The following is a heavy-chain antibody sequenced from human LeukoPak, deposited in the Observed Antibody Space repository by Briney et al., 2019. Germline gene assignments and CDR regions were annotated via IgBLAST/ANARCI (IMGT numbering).Heavy chain of an antibody. CDR3: ARGFLQLTPYYFDY. V-gene: IGHV3-66*01. D-gene: IGHD1-1*01. J-gene: IGHJ4*02. CDR2: IHNDGNT. Sequence: GGSLRLSCTTSGFNFRAYWMGWVRQSPEKGLEWVSIIHNDGNTYYAHSVKGRFTVSRDNSKNTVSLQMDSLRVDDTAVYFCARGFLQLTPYYFDYWGQGTLVTVSS. CDR1: GFNFRAYW.